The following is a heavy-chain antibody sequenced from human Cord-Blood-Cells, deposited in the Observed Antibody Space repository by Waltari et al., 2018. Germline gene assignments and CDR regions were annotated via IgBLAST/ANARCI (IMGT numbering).Heavy chain of an antibody. Sequence: QVPLVQSGAAVKKPGASVKVSCKASAYTFTSYGISWVRQAPGRGLEWMGWISAYNRNTNYAQKLQGRVTRTTDTYTSTAYMELRSLRSYDTAVYYCARPGERESDWYFDLWGRGTLVTVSS. D-gene: IGHD3-10*01. CDR2: ISAYNRNT. V-gene: IGHV1-18*01. CDR3: ARPGERESDWYFDL. CDR1: AYTFTSYG. J-gene: IGHJ2*01.